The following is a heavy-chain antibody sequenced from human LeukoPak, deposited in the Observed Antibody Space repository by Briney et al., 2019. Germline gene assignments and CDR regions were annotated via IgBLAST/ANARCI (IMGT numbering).Heavy chain of an antibody. Sequence: GGSLRLSCAASRFTFSSYGMHWVRQAPGKGLEWVAYIRYDGSNEQYADSVKGRFSISRDSSKNILYLQMNSLRAEDTAVYYCAKDRCSNGVGCYYYYMDGWGKGTTVTISS. J-gene: IGHJ6*03. D-gene: IGHD2-8*01. CDR2: IRYDGSNE. CDR1: RFTFSSYG. V-gene: IGHV3-30*02. CDR3: AKDRCSNGVGCYYYYMDG.